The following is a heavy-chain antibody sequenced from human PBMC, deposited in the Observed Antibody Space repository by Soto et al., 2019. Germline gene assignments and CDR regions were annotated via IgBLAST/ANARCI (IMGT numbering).Heavy chain of an antibody. J-gene: IGHJ5*02. D-gene: IGHD3-16*01. CDR2: INQDGGDK. CDR1: GFSFSTYW. CDR3: LRDGGLT. Sequence: EVQLVESGGDLVQPGGSLRLSCAASGFSFSTYWMCWVRQAPGKGLEWVAHINQDGGDKYYVDSVKGRFTISRDNTKNSLFLKMNSLRAEDTAVYYCLRDGGLTWGQGTLVTVSS. V-gene: IGHV3-7*04.